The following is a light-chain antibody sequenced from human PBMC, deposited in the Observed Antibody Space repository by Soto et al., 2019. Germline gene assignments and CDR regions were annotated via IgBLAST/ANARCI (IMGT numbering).Light chain of an antibody. Sequence: QSALTQPASVSGSPGQSITISCTGTSSDIGGYNFVSWYQQHPRKAPKLMIYEISSRPSGVSNRFSGSASGNTASLTISGLQAADEAFYYCSSYTTRSTLVFGGGTKLTVL. CDR1: SSDIGGYNF. V-gene: IGLV2-14*01. CDR3: SSYTTRSTLV. J-gene: IGLJ2*01. CDR2: EIS.